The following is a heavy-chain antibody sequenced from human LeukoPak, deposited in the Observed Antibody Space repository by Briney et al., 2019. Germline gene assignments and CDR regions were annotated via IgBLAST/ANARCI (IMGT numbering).Heavy chain of an antibody. J-gene: IGHJ4*02. CDR3: ACLLDHYDFWSGYYFYYFDY. Sequence: PSETLSLTCAVSGGSISRGGYSWSWIRQPPGKGLEWIGSIYHSGSTYYNPSLKSRVTISVDTSKNQFSLKLSSVTAADTAVYYCACLLDHYDFWSGYYFYYFDYWGQGTLVTVSS. CDR2: IYHSGST. V-gene: IGHV4-30-2*03. D-gene: IGHD3-3*01. CDR1: GGSISRGGYS.